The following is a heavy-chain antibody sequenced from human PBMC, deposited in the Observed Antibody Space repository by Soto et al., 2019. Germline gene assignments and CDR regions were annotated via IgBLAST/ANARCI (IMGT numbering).Heavy chain of an antibody. CDR2: ISGSGGST. D-gene: IGHD2-21*01. CDR3: ARRSRFPRYYYYYMDV. CDR1: GFTFSSYA. J-gene: IGHJ6*03. Sequence: SLRLSCAASGFTFSSYAMSWVRQAPGKGLEWVSAISGSGGSTYYADSVKGRFTISRDNSKNTLYLQMNSLRAEDTAVYYCARRSRFPRYYYYYMDVWGKGTTVTVSS. V-gene: IGHV3-23*01.